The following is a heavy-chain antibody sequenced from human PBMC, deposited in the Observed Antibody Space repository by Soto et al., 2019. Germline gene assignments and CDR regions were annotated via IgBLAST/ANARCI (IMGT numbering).Heavy chain of an antibody. Sequence: ASVKVSCKASGYFFTSYGIRWVRQAPGQGLEWMGWISPYNDNTNEAQNFQGRVVMTTDTSTNTAYMEVTWLRSDDSAVDYCAGDFGSDLSAPGKGFDYWGQGTLVTVSS. J-gene: IGHJ4*03. CDR2: ISPYNDNT. D-gene: IGHD3-3*01. V-gene: IGHV1-18*04. CDR1: GYFFTSYG. CDR3: AGDFGSDLSAPGKGFDY.